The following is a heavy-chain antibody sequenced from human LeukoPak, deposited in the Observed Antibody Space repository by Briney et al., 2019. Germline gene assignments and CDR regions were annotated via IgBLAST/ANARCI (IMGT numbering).Heavy chain of an antibody. CDR3: GRPFESSGYYYGMDV. CDR1: GGTFSSCA. J-gene: IGHJ6*02. CDR2: IIPIFGTA. Sequence: SVKVSCKASGGTFSSCAISWVRQAPGQGLEWMGGIIPIFGTANYAQKFQGRVTITADESTSTAYMELSSLRSEDTAVYYCGRPFESSGYYYGMDVWGQGTTVTVSS. D-gene: IGHD3-22*01. V-gene: IGHV1-69*13.